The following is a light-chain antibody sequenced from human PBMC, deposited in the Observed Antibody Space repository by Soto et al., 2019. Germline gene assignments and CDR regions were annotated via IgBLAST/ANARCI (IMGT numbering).Light chain of an antibody. CDR3: QQLLSYPIT. CDR1: QGISSY. CDR2: AAS. J-gene: IGKJ5*01. V-gene: IGKV1-9*01. Sequence: DIQLTQSPSFLCASVGDRVTLTCRASQGISSYLAWYQQKPGKAPKLLIYAASTLQSGVPLRFSGSGSGTSFTLTISSLQPEDFATYYCQQLLSYPITFGQGTRLEIK.